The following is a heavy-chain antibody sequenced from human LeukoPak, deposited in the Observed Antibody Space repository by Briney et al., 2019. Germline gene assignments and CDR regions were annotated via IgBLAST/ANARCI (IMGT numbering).Heavy chain of an antibody. CDR2: ISAYNGNT. V-gene: IGHV1-18*04. D-gene: IGHD2-15*01. CDR3: ATRYCSGGSCSYFDY. J-gene: IGHJ4*02. CDR1: GYTFTSYG. Sequence: AASVKVSCKASGYTFTSYGISWVRQAPGQGLEWVGWISAYNGNTNYAQKLQGRVTMTTDTSTSTAYMELRSLRSDDTAVYYCATRYCSGGSCSYFDYWGQGTLVTVSS.